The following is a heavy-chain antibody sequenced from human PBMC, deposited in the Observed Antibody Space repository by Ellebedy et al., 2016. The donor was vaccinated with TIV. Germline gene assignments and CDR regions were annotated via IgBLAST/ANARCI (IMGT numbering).Heavy chain of an antibody. CDR1: GFTFSRFW. J-gene: IGHJ4*02. CDR2: INEDGSYK. CDR3: VRGSNDYSGTDY. D-gene: IGHD3-16*01. Sequence: GESLKISCAVSGFTFSRFWMHWVRQVPGKGLVWVSRINEDGSYKNYADSVKGRFTISRDNANSTLYLHMNSPRAEDTAVYYCVRGSNDYSGTDYWGQGILVTVSS. V-gene: IGHV3-74*01.